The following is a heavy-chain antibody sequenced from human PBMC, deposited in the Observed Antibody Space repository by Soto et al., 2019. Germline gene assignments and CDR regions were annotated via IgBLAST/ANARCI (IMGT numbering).Heavy chain of an antibody. Sequence: PSETLSLTCAVYGGSFSGYYWSWIRQPPGKGLEWIGEINHSGSTNYNPSLKSRVTISVDTSKNQFSLKLSSVTAADTAVYYCARDYYGSGSYGYYYYGMDVWGQGTTVTVSS. CDR2: INHSGST. CDR3: ARDYYGSGSYGYYYYGMDV. D-gene: IGHD3-10*01. V-gene: IGHV4-34*01. CDR1: GGSFSGYY. J-gene: IGHJ6*02.